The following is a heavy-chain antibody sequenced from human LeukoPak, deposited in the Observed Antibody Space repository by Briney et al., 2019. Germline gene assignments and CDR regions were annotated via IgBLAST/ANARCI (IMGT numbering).Heavy chain of an antibody. Sequence: GGSLRLSCAASGFTFSSYSMNWVRQAPGEGLEWVSSISSSSYIYYADSVKGRFTISRDNAKNSLYLQMNSLRAEDTAVYYCARGDSGWYEYYFDYWGQGTLVTVSS. CDR1: GFTFSSYS. CDR3: ARGDSGWYEYYFDY. CDR2: ISSSSYI. D-gene: IGHD6-19*01. J-gene: IGHJ4*02. V-gene: IGHV3-21*01.